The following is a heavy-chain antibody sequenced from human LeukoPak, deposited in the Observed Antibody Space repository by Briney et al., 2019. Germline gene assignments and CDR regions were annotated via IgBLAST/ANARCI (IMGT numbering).Heavy chain of an antibody. J-gene: IGHJ5*02. CDR1: GYSFTSYW. V-gene: IGHV5-10-1*01. CDR3: ARQSQTDNWFDP. Sequence: PGESLKISCKGSGYSFTSYWISWVRQMPGKGLEWMGRIDPSDSYTNYSPSFQAHVTISADKSISTAYLQWSSLKASDTAMYYCARQSQTDNWFDPWGQGTLVTVSS. CDR2: IDPSDSYT.